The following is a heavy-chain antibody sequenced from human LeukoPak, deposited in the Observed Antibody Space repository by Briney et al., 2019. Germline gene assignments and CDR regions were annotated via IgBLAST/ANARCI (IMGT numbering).Heavy chain of an antibody. CDR1: GFTFNIYW. CDR3: VRVGTSFDI. D-gene: IGHD7-27*01. CDR2: INQDGSEK. Sequence: GGSLRLSCAASGFTFNIYWMTWVRQAPGKGLEWVANINQDGSEKNYVDSVKGRFTISRDNAKNSLYLQMNSLRVEDTAVYYCVRVGTSFDIWGQGTMVTVSS. V-gene: IGHV3-7*01. J-gene: IGHJ3*02.